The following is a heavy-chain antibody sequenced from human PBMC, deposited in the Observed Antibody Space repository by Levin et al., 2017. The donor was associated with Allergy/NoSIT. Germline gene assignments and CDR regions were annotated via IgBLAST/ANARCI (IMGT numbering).Heavy chain of an antibody. D-gene: IGHD3-22*01. J-gene: IGHJ4*02. CDR1: GSYFSSYW. Sequence: PGGSLRLSCQGSGSYFSSYWITWVRQLPGKGLEWMGKIDPTDSYTNYSPSFQGHIIISGDKSTSTAYLQWSSLQASDTAMYYCARTVYYSDSSGLLEGYFFDFWGQGTLVTVSS. CDR2: IDPTDSYT. CDR3: ARTVYYSDSSGLLEGYFFDF. V-gene: IGHV5-10-1*01.